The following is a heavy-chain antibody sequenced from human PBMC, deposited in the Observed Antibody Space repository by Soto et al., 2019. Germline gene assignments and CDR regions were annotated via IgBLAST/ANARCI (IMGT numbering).Heavy chain of an antibody. CDR2: ISSSSSTI. CDR3: AREGHNYDFWSGYYYYFDY. D-gene: IGHD3-3*01. V-gene: IGHV3-48*02. Sequence: GGSLRLSCAASGFTFSSYSMNWVRQAPGKGLEWVSYISSSSSTIYYADSVKGRFTISRDNAKNSLYLQMNSLRDEDTAVYYCAREGHNYDFWSGYYYYFDYWGQGTLVTVSS. J-gene: IGHJ4*02. CDR1: GFTFSSYS.